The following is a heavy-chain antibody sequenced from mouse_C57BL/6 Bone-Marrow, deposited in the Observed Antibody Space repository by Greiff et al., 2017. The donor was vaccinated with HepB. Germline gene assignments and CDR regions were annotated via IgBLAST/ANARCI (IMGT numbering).Heavy chain of an antibody. CDR1: GYTFTSYW. CDR2: IDPNSGGT. J-gene: IGHJ1*03. D-gene: IGHD1-1*01. Sequence: QVQLQQPGAELVKPGASVKLSCKASGYTFTSYWMHWVKQRPGRGLEWIGRIDPNSGGTKYNEKFKSKATLTVDKHSSTAYMQLSSLTSEDSAVYYCARGYYRSSLYWYFEVWGTGTTVTVSS. CDR3: ARGYYRSSLYWYFEV. V-gene: IGHV1-72*01.